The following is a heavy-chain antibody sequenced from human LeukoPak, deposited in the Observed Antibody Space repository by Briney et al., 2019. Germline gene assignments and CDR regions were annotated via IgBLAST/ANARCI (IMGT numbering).Heavy chain of an antibody. CDR3: ARYYGSGSYYSADAFNI. D-gene: IGHD3-10*01. V-gene: IGHV4-39*01. CDR2: IYYTGST. Sequence: SETLSLTCSVSGDSISSSTYYWGWIRQPPGKGLEWIGSIYYTGSTYCNPSLKSRVTISVDTSKNQFSLRLNSLSAADTAVYYCARYYGSGSYYSADAFNIWGQGTMVTVS. J-gene: IGHJ3*02. CDR1: GDSISSSTYY.